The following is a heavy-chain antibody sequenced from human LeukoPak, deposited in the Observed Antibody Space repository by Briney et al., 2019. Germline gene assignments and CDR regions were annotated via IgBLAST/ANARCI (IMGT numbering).Heavy chain of an antibody. CDR3: ARDSIAAAGTGRFQYNWFDP. CDR1: GYSISSGYY. D-gene: IGHD6-13*01. CDR2: IYHSGST. J-gene: IGHJ5*02. Sequence: SETLSLTCTVSGYSISSGYYWGWIRQPPGKGLEWIGSIYHSGSTYYNPSLKSRVTISVDTSKNQFSLKLSSVTAADTAVYYCARDSIAAAGTGRFQYNWFDPWGQGTLVTVSS. V-gene: IGHV4-38-2*02.